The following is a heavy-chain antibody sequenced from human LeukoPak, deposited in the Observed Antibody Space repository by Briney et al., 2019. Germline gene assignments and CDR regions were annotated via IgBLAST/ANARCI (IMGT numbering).Heavy chain of an antibody. Sequence: GASVKVSCKASGGTFSSYAISWVRQAPGQGLEWMGGIIPIFGTANYAQKFQGRVTITADESTSTAYMELSSLRSEDTAVYYCARQPRQQLVISAFDIWGQGTMVTVSS. CDR1: GGTFSSYA. V-gene: IGHV1-69*13. CDR2: IIPIFGTA. J-gene: IGHJ3*02. CDR3: ARQPRQQLVISAFDI. D-gene: IGHD6-13*01.